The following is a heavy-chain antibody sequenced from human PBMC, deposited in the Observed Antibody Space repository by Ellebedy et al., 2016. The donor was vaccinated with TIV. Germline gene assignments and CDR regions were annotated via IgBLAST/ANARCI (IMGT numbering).Heavy chain of an antibody. J-gene: IGHJ5*02. Sequence: SETLSLTCTVSGDSISRSSYYWGWIRQPPGKGLEWIGSIYYSGSTDYNPSLKSRVTISADTSKNQFSLRLSSVTAADTGVYYCARWFGELLYVRWFDPWGQGTLASVSS. CDR3: ARWFGELLYVRWFDP. V-gene: IGHV4-39*01. D-gene: IGHD3-10*01. CDR1: GDSISRSSYY. CDR2: IYYSGST.